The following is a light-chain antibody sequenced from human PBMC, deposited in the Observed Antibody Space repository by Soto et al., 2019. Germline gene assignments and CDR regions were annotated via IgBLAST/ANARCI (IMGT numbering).Light chain of an antibody. CDR1: QSVDSRF. CDR3: QQWKT. J-gene: IGKJ3*01. V-gene: IGKV3-20*01. Sequence: EIVLTQSPGTLSLSPGERATLSCRASQSVDSRFLAWYQQKPGQAPRLLIYGASSRATGIPDRFSGSGSGTDFTLTISRMEPEDFAVYYCQQWKTFGPGTKVDIK. CDR2: GAS.